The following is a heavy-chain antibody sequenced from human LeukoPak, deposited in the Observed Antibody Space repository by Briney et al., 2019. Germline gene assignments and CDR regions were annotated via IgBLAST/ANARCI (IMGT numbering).Heavy chain of an antibody. J-gene: IGHJ4*02. CDR2: INPDNGDT. CDR1: GYTFVDYY. CDR3: ARDQLWFGDLFDY. V-gene: IGHV1-2*02. D-gene: IGHD3-10*01. Sequence: ASVKVSCKVFGYTFVDYYMHWVRQAPGQGPEWMGRINPDNGDTKYAEKFQGRVTMTRDTSISTAYMELRTLTSDDTAVYYCARDQLWFGDLFDYWGQGTLVTVSS.